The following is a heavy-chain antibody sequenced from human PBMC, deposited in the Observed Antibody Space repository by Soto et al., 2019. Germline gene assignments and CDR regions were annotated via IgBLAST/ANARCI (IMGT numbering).Heavy chain of an antibody. Sequence: QVQLVESGGGVVQPGRSLRLSCAASGFTFSTYGMQWVRQAPGKELEWVAVISYDGSNKYYADSVKGRFTISRDNSRKTLYLQVNSLRAEDTAVYYCAKDLIPYCGGDCYSAFDYWGQGTLVTVSS. CDR1: GFTFSTYG. CDR2: ISYDGSNK. D-gene: IGHD2-21*02. V-gene: IGHV3-30*18. CDR3: AKDLIPYCGGDCYSAFDY. J-gene: IGHJ4*02.